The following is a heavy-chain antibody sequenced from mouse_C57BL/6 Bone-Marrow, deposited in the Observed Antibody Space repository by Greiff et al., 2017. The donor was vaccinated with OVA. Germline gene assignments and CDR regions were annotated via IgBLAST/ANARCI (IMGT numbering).Heavy chain of an antibody. CDR1: GYTFTSYW. Sequence: VKLQQPGAELVKPGASVKMSCKASGYTFTSYWITWVKQRPGQGLEWIGDIYPGSGSTNYNEKFKSKATLTVDTSSSTAYMQLSSLTSEDSAVYYCARSLANWDNWYFDVWGTGTTVTVSS. CDR3: ARSLANWDNWYFDV. CDR2: IYPGSGST. V-gene: IGHV1-55*01. J-gene: IGHJ1*03. D-gene: IGHD4-1*01.